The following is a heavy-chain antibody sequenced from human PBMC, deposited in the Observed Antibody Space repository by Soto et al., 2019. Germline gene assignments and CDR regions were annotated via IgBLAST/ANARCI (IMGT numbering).Heavy chain of an antibody. V-gene: IGHV3-23*01. CDR3: AKDQGFSWEEIDY. J-gene: IGHJ4*02. CDR2: NSGSGGST. D-gene: IGHD1-26*01. CDR1: GFTFSNYA. Sequence: EVQLLESGGGLVQPGGSLRLSCAASGFTFSNYAVTWVRQAPGKGLEWVSTNSGSGGSTYYADSVKGRFTISRDNSNNTLYVQMNSLRAEDTAVHYCAKDQGFSWEEIDYWGQGTLVTVSS.